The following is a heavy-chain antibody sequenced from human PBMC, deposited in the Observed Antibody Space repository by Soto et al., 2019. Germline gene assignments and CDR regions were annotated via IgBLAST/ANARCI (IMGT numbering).Heavy chain of an antibody. CDR1: GFTLSSYG. CDR2: IWYDGSNK. D-gene: IGHD2-2*01. CDR3: ARDGGGYCISTSCYPGY. Sequence: GXSLRLSCAASGFTLSSYGLHWFRQAPVNGLEWVAVIWYDGSNKYYADSVKGRFTISRDNSKNTLYLQMNSLRAEDTAVYYCARDGGGYCISTSCYPGYWGQGTLVTVSS. J-gene: IGHJ4*02. V-gene: IGHV3-33*01.